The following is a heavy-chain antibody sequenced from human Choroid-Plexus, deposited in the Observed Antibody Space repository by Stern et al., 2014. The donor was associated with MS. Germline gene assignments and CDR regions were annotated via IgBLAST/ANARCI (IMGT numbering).Heavy chain of an antibody. V-gene: IGHV3-30*18. CDR3: TKRESDFWSGGFDP. CDR2: ISYDGSNK. D-gene: IGHD3-3*01. CDR1: GFTFSAYG. Sequence: VQLVESGGGVVQPGRSLRLSCAASGFTFSAYGMHWVRQAPGKGLEWVALISYDGSNKSYADSVKGRFTISRDNSKDTLYLQMNSLRSEDTAVYYCTKRESDFWSGGFDPWGQGTLVTVSS. J-gene: IGHJ5*02.